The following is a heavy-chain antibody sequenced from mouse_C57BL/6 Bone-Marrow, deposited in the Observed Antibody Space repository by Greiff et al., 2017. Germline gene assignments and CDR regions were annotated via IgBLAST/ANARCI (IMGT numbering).Heavy chain of an antibody. J-gene: IGHJ1*03. D-gene: IGHD2-3*01. Sequence: EVHLVASEGGLVQPGSSMKLSCTASGFTFSDYYMAWVRQVPEKGLEWVANINYDGSSTYYLDSLKSRFIISRDNAKNILYLQMSSLKSEDTATYYCARDKEGYYEGVYWYFDVWGTGTTVTVSS. CDR3: ARDKEGYYEGVYWYFDV. CDR1: GFTFSDYY. V-gene: IGHV5-16*01. CDR2: INYDGSST.